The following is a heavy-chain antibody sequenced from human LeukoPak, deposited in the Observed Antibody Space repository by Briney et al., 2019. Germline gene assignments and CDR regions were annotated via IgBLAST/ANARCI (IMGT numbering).Heavy chain of an antibody. CDR3: ARLGDYYDSSGT. CDR2: IYYSGST. J-gene: IGHJ5*02. Sequence: SETLSLTCTVSGGSVSSGGYYWSWIRQHPGKGLEWIGYIYYSGSTYYNPSLKSRVTISVDTSKNQFSLKLSSVTAADTAVYYCARLGDYYDSSGTWGQGTLVTVSS. V-gene: IGHV4-31*03. CDR1: GGSVSSGGYY. D-gene: IGHD3-22*01.